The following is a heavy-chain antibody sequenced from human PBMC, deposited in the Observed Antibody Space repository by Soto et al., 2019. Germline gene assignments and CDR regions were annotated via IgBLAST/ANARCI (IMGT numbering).Heavy chain of an antibody. J-gene: IGHJ6*02. CDR2: ISDTGGST. D-gene: IGHD6-19*01. CDR1: GFTFSTCA. CDR3: AKDRWYSSGWYNYYGMDV. Sequence: EVQLLDSGGGLVQPGGSLRLSCAASGFTFSTCAMTWVRQAPGKGLECVSGISDTGGSTYYADSVKGRFTISRDNSKNTLYLQMNSLKAEDTAVYYCAKDRWYSSGWYNYYGMDVWGQGTTVTVSS. V-gene: IGHV3-23*01.